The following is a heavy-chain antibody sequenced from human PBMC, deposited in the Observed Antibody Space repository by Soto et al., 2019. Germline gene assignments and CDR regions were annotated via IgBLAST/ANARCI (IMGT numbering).Heavy chain of an antibody. CDR3: ARGGIQLPYAFDY. V-gene: IGHV4-4*07. Sequence: QVQLQESGPGLVKPSETLSLTCSVSGTSVSNYYWSWIRQPAGKGLEHIGRIYTSGSTSYNPSLKTRVTMSMDTSQTQIYLNLTSATPADTAVYYCARGGIQLPYAFDYWGQGILVTVSS. J-gene: IGHJ4*02. CDR1: GTSVSNYY. CDR2: IYTSGST. D-gene: IGHD5-18*01.